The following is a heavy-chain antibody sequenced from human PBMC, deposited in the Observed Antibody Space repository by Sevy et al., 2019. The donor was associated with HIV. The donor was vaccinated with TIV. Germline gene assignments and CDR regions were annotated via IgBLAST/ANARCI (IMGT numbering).Heavy chain of an antibody. CDR2: INAGNGNT. D-gene: IGHD3-10*01. J-gene: IGHJ5*02. Sequence: GASVKVSCKTSGYTFTTYAIHWVRQAPGQRLEWMGWINAGNGNTKYSQNFQGRVTITRDTSASTAYMELSSLRVEDTAVYYCARDYSGSGTYYISNWFDPWGQRTLVTVSS. CDR1: GYTFTTYA. V-gene: IGHV1-3*01. CDR3: ARDYSGSGTYYISNWFDP.